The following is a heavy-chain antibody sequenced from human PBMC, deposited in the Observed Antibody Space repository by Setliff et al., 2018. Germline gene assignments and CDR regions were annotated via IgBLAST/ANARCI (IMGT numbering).Heavy chain of an antibody. CDR2: IYSSGTT. J-gene: IGHJ6*03. CDR3: ARMSRYSEFWSGYAEDYYSSYIDV. D-gene: IGHD3-3*01. Sequence: SETLSLTCSVFGDSLTRSSSWWGWIRQPAGKGLEWIGNIYSSGTTKYNPSLKSRVTISVDTSKRQFSLNLLSVTAADTAVYYCARMSRYSEFWSGYAEDYYSSYIDVWGKGATVTSP. V-gene: IGHV4-61*05. CDR1: GDSLTRSSSW.